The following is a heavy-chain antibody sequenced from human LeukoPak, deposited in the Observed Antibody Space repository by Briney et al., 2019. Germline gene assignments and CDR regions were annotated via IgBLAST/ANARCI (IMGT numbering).Heavy chain of an antibody. CDR1: GFTFSSHA. CDR3: TSFPRADTRDIVFDF. D-gene: IGHD2-15*01. Sequence: GGSLRLSCAASGFTFSSHAMTWVRQAPGKGLEWVSVISGSGDNTDYADSVKGRFTISRDNSRNTVHLQMNSLRAEDAAVCYCTSFPRADTRDIVFDFWGQGALVTVSS. J-gene: IGHJ4*02. CDR2: ISGSGDNT. V-gene: IGHV3-23*01.